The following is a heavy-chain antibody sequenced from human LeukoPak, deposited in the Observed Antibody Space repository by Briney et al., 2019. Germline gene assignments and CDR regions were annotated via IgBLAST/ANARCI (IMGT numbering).Heavy chain of an antibody. Sequence: GGSLRLSCAASGFTLSTYSMHWVRQAPGKGLEFVSAIGYNGGDTYYANSVKGKFTISRDISKNTLYLQMGSLRAEDMAVYYCARVGNYGSGFDIWGQGTMVTLSS. CDR2: IGYNGGDT. D-gene: IGHD1-7*01. V-gene: IGHV3-64*01. CDR3: ARVGNYGSGFDI. J-gene: IGHJ3*02. CDR1: GFTLSTYS.